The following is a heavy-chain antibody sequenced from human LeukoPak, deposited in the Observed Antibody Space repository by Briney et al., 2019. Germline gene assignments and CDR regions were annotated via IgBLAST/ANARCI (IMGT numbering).Heavy chain of an antibody. CDR1: GFTFSIYS. CDR2: ITRISSHI. V-gene: IGHV3-21*01. Sequence: GGSLRLSCEASGFTFSIYSISWFRQAPGKGLEWVPSITRISSHIYYADSVKGRFTIYRDNARNSLYLQMNNLRAEDAAVYLCARVAAGDTVNNIYYYYMDVWGKGTTVTVSS. CDR3: ARVAAGDTVNNIYYYYMDV. D-gene: IGHD4-17*01. J-gene: IGHJ6*03.